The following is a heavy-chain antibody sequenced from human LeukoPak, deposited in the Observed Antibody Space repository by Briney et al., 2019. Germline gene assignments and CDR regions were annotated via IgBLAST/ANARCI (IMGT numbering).Heavy chain of an antibody. V-gene: IGHV4-39*01. Sequence: SETLPLTCTVSGGSISSSSYYWGWIRQPPGKGLEWIGSIYYSGSTYYNPSLKSRVTISVDTSKNQFSLKLSSVTAADTAVYYCASPRYSSGWYPHRAFDIWGQGTMVTVSS. D-gene: IGHD6-19*01. CDR1: GGSISSSSYY. J-gene: IGHJ3*02. CDR2: IYYSGST. CDR3: ASPRYSSGWYPHRAFDI.